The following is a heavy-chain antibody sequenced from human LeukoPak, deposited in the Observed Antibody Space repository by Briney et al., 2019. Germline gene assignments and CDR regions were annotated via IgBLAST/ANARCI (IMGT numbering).Heavy chain of an antibody. CDR1: GFTFSSYW. CDR2: INTDGSST. V-gene: IGHV3-74*01. Sequence: GGSLRLSCTASGFTFSSYWMHWVRQAQGPGLVWVSRINTDGSSTTYADSVRGRLAISRDNAKNTLYLQMISLRAEDTAVYYCARAGYCSGTNCYLYFQHWGQGTLVTVSS. CDR3: ARAGYCSGTNCYLYFQH. D-gene: IGHD2-2*03. J-gene: IGHJ1*01.